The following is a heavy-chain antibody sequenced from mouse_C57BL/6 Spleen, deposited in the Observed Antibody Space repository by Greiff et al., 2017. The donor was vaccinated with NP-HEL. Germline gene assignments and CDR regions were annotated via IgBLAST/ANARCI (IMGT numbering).Heavy chain of an antibody. CDR1: GYSFTDYN. J-gene: IGHJ2*01. CDR2: INPNYGTT. D-gene: IGHD1-1*01. V-gene: IGHV1-39*01. Sequence: VQLQQSGPELVKPGASVKISCKASGYSFTDYNMNWVKQSNGKSLEWIGVINPNYGTTSYNQKFKGKATLTVDQSSSTAYMQLHRLTSEDSAVYYCGRSHYYGSSYSYYFDYWGQGTTLTVSS. CDR3: GRSHYYGSSYSYYFDY.